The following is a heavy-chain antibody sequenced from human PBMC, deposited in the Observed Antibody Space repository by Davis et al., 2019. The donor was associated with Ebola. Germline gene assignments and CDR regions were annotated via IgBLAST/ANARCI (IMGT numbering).Heavy chain of an antibody. D-gene: IGHD3-22*01. V-gene: IGHV3-7*03. J-gene: IGHJ4*02. CDR3: AKVHYDSSNDDYFDY. CDR1: GFTFSSYW. Sequence: GESLKISCAASGFTFSSYWMSWVRQAPGKGLEWVTNIKQAGSEKYYVDSVKGQFTISRDNSKNTLYLQMNSLRAEDTAVYYCAKVHYDSSNDDYFDYWGQGTLVTVSS. CDR2: IKQAGSEK.